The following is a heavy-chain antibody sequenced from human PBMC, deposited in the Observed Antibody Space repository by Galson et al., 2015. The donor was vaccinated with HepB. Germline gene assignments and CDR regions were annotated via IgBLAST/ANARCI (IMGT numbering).Heavy chain of an antibody. CDR1: GFTFSNYA. CDR3: AKTPGGIYFWVDF. CDR2: ISGSGGST. Sequence: SLRLSCAASGFTFSNYAMSWVRQAPGKGLEWVSGISGSGGSTYYADSVEGRFTISRDNSKNTLYLQMNSLRAEDTAVYYCAKTPGGIYFWVDFWGQGTLVTVSS. J-gene: IGHJ4*02. V-gene: IGHV3-23*01. D-gene: IGHD1-26*01.